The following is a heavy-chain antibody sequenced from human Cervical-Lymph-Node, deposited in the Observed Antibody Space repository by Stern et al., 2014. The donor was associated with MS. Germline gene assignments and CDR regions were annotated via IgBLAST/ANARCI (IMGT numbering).Heavy chain of an antibody. J-gene: IGHJ5*02. CDR1: GYTFTSYY. D-gene: IGHD6-13*01. CDR2: INPSGGST. CDR3: AREGSSWYLDP. V-gene: IGHV1-46*01. Sequence: VQLVESGAEVKKPGASVKGSCKASGYTFTSYYMHWVRQAPGQGLEWMGIINPSGGSTSYAQKFQGRVTMTRDTSTSTVYMELSSLRSEDTAVYYCAREGSSWYLDPWGQGTLVTVSS.